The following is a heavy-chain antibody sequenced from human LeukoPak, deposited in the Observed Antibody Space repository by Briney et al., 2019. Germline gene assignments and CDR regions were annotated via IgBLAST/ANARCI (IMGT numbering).Heavy chain of an antibody. V-gene: IGHV3-23*01. CDR1: GFTFSIFA. CDR3: AKFREALYYFDY. D-gene: IGHD5-24*01. Sequence: PGGSLRLSCAASGFTFSIFAMSWVRQAPGKGLEWVSTISGSGGSTYYADSVKGRFTISRDNSKNTLYLQMNSLRAEDTAVYYCAKFREALYYFDYWGQGTLVTVSS. CDR2: ISGSGGST. J-gene: IGHJ4*02.